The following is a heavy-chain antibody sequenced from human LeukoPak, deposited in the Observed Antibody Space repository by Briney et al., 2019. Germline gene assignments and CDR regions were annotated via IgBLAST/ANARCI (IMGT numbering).Heavy chain of an antibody. D-gene: IGHD2-21*02. CDR2: IYSGGST. V-gene: IGHV3-53*01. J-gene: IGHJ6*02. CDR3: ARERVELAAYCGGDCYSPYYYYGMDV. Sequence: GGSLRLSCAASGFTVSSNYMSWVRQAPGKGLEWVSVIYSGGSTYYPDSVKGRFTISRDNSKNTLYLQMNSLRAEDTAVYYCARERVELAAYCGGDCYSPYYYYGMDVWGQGTTVTVSS. CDR1: GFTVSSNY.